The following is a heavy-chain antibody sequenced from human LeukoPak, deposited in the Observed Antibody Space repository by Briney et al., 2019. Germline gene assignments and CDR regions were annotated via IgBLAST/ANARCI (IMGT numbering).Heavy chain of an antibody. CDR2: ISYDGSNK. Sequence: PGGSLRLSCAASGFTFSSNGMHWVRQAPGKGLEWVAVISYDGSNKYYADSVKGRFTISRDNSKNTLYLQMNSLRAEDTAVYYCAKEADLFGSGWGNYFDYWGQGTLVTVSS. V-gene: IGHV3-30*18. CDR1: GFTFSSNG. J-gene: IGHJ4*02. D-gene: IGHD6-19*01. CDR3: AKEADLFGSGWGNYFDY.